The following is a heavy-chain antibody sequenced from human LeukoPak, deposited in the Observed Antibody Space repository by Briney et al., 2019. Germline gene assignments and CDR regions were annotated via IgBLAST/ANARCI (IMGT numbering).Heavy chain of an antibody. CDR1: GYTFTNYA. CDR2: IKAGNGDT. J-gene: IGHJ4*02. Sequence: ASVKVSCKASGYTFTNYAMHWVRQAPGQSLERMGWIKAGNGDTKYSQKFQGKTTNTWDTSASTAYMELSRLRSKYTAVYYCARGDLYYSDSSGYYATTTPNLDYWGQGTLVTVSS. CDR3: ARGDLYYSDSSGYYATTTPNLDY. V-gene: IGHV1-3*01. D-gene: IGHD3-22*01.